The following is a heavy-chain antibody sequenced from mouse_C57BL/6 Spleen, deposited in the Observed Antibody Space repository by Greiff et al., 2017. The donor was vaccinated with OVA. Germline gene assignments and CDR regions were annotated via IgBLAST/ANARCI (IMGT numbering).Heavy chain of an antibody. CDR1: GYAFSSSW. D-gene: IGHD1-1*01. J-gene: IGHJ3*01. CDR3: TTFYYGTWFAY. Sequence: EVQLQQSGPELVKPGASVKISCKASGYAFSSSWMNWVKQRPEQGLEWIGRIDPEDGDTEYAPKFQGKATMTADTSSNTAYLQLSSLTSEDTAVYYCTTFYYGTWFAYWGQGTLVTVSA. CDR2: IDPEDGDT. V-gene: IGHV14-1*01.